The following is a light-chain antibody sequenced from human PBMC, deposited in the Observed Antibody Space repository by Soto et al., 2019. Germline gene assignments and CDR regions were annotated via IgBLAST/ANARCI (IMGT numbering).Light chain of an antibody. CDR2: AAS. CDR3: HQYGHSPQT. Sequence: EIVLTQSPGTLSLSPGERATLSCWASQSVTSSYLAWYQQTPGQAPRLLIYAASSRATGIPDRFSGSGSGTDFTLIISRLETEDSAVYYCHQYGHSPQTFGQGTKVEIK. V-gene: IGKV3-20*01. CDR1: QSVTSSY. J-gene: IGKJ1*01.